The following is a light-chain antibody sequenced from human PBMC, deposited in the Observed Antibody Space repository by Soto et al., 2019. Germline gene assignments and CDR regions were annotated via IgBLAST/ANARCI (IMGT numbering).Light chain of an antibody. CDR2: EVS. CDR3: SSYTSSRTLFV. V-gene: IGLV2-14*01. J-gene: IGLJ1*01. CDR1: SSDVGGYNY. Sequence: QSVLTQPASVSGSPGQSITISCTGTSSDVGGYNYVSWYQQHPGKAPKLMIYEVSNRPSGVSNRFSGSKSGNTASLTISGLQAEDEADYYCSSYTSSRTLFVFGTGTKVTDL.